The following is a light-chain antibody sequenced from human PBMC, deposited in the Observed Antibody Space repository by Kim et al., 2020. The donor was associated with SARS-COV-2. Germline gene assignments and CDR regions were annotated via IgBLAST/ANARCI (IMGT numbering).Light chain of an antibody. J-gene: IGKJ3*01. Sequence: SGSVGDGVTSTGRASQGFSSRLAWYQQKPGKAPELLIYATSALHSGVPSRFSGSGSGTDFTLTISNLQPEDFATYYCRQVSSYPPVIFTVGPGTKVDIK. CDR3: RQVSSYPPVIFT. CDR1: QGFSSR. V-gene: IGKV1-9*01. CDR2: ATS.